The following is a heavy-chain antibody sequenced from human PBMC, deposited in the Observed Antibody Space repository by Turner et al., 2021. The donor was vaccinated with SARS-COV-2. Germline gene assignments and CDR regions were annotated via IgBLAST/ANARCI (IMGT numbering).Heavy chain of an antibody. Sequence: VQLVQSGADVKTPGASVTVSCKASVYTFTTYDINCVRQAAGQGLEWMGWMNPNSGHTAYAQKFQGRVTITRKTSISTVYMELSSLRSDDTAVYYWAGRDSNGYVGAFDMWGQGTMVTVSS. D-gene: IGHD4-4*01. CDR3: AGRDSNGYVGAFDM. CDR2: MNPNSGHT. V-gene: IGHV1-8*03. CDR1: VYTFTTYD. J-gene: IGHJ3*02.